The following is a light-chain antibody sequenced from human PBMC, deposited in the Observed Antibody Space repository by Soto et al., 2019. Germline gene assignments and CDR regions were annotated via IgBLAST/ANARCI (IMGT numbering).Light chain of an antibody. Sequence: EVVLTQSPATLSLSPGERATLSCRASQAVDDYLVWYQQKPGQAPRLLIYDVSNRAPGIPARFSGGGSGTDFTLTISSLEPEDFAVYYCQQRRNWPLFTFGQGTKVEVK. CDR2: DVS. CDR3: QQRRNWPLFT. CDR1: QAVDDY. V-gene: IGKV3-11*01. J-gene: IGKJ2*01.